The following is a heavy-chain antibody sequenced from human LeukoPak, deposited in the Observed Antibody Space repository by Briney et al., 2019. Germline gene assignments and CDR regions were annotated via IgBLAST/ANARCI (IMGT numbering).Heavy chain of an antibody. CDR2: ISYDGSKT. V-gene: IGHV3-30-3*01. Sequence: PGGSLRLSCAASGFTFNIYAMHWVRQAPGKGLEWVAVISYDGSKTYYADSVKGRFTISRDNSMNTLYLQMNSLRAEDTALYYCARTMYITGSSDFDYWGQGTLVTVSS. J-gene: IGHJ4*02. CDR1: GFTFNIYA. D-gene: IGHD1-26*01. CDR3: ARTMYITGSSDFDY.